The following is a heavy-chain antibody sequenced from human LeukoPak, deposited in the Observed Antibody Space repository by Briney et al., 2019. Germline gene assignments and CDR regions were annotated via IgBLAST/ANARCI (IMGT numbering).Heavy chain of an antibody. D-gene: IGHD2-2*01. J-gene: IGHJ6*03. V-gene: IGHV3-49*02. CDR3: TRGYCSSTSCYYYYYMDV. Sequence: SWVRQAPGKGLEWVGSIRSKAYGGTTEYAASVKGRFTISRDDSKSIAYLQMNSLKAEDTAVYYCTRGYCSSTSCYYYYYMDVWGKGTTVTVSS. CDR2: IRSKAYGGTT.